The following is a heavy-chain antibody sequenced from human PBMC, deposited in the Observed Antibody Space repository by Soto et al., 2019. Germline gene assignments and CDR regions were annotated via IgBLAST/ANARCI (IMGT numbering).Heavy chain of an antibody. J-gene: IGHJ6*03. CDR1: GYSFTNYW. V-gene: IGHV5-51*01. Sequence: GESLKIFCKGSGYSFTNYWIGWVRQMPGKGLEWMGIIYPGDSDTRDSPSFQGQVTISADKSISTAYLQWSSLKASDTAMYYCAKAMGYYYYYMDVWGKGTTVTVSS. CDR3: AKAMGYYYYYMDV. CDR2: IYPGDSDT. D-gene: IGHD3-16*01.